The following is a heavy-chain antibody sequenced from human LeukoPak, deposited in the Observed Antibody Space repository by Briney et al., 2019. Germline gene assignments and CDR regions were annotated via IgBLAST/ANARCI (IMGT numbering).Heavy chain of an antibody. J-gene: IGHJ4*02. Sequence: GGSLRLSCAASGFTFSSYAMSWVRQAPGKGLEWVSAISGSGGSTYYADSVKGRFTISRDNSKNTLYLQMNSLRAEDTAVYYCAKDFWSGYYMKYYFGYWGQGTLVTVSS. D-gene: IGHD3-3*01. CDR3: AKDFWSGYYMKYYFGY. V-gene: IGHV3-23*01. CDR2: ISGSGGST. CDR1: GFTFSSYA.